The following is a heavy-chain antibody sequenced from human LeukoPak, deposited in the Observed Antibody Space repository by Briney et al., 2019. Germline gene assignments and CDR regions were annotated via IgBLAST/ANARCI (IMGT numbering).Heavy chain of an antibody. D-gene: IGHD3-3*01. Sequence: SETLSLTCTLSGGSISSSDYYWGWLRQPSGKGLDWVGWISYTETGYISYSGPTYYNASLRSRVPVSLDTSKNQFSLTLRSETGADAAVYLCARRRKKDFRIEYCGQGTLVTVSS. CDR3: ARRRKKDFRIEY. CDR2: ISYTETGYISYSGPT. J-gene: IGHJ4*01. V-gene: IGHV4-39*01. CDR1: GGSISSSDYY.